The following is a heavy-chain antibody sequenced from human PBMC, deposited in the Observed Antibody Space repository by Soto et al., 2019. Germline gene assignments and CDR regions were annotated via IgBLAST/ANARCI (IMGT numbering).Heavy chain of an antibody. CDR3: ARIYWCWHDFDV. CDR1: NYLFCAYW. V-gene: IGHV1-18*01. CDR2: ITLCNGDT. Sequence: EAAVKVSRKASNYLFCAYWISSVQQAAGEGLEWMGGITLCNGDTQYTVIFQDRVTMSADKSTTTAYRKVRSLTTHETAVYYCARIYWCWHDFDVWGEGTVVTV. D-gene: IGHD5-12*01. J-gene: IGHJ3*01.